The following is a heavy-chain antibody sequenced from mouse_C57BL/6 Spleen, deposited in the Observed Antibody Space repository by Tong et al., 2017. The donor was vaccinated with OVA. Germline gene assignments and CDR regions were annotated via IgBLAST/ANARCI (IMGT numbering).Heavy chain of an antibody. D-gene: IGHD1-1*01. Sequence: EVQLQESGGGLVKPGGSLKLSCAASGFTFSSYGMSWVRQTPDKRLEWVATISSGGSYTYYPDSVKGRFTISRDNAKNTLYLQMSSLKSEDTAMYYCARLGTTVVAPFDYWGQGTTLTVSS. CDR2: ISSGGSYT. V-gene: IGHV5-6*01. J-gene: IGHJ2*01. CDR3: ARLGTTVVAPFDY. CDR1: GFTFSSYG.